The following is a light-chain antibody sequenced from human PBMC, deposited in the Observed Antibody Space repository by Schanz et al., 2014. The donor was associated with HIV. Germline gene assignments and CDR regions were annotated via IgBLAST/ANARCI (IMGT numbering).Light chain of an antibody. CDR3: QSSDSFNPKV. V-gene: IGLV6-57*04. CDR2: DSY. CDR1: GGGTASDS. J-gene: IGLJ3*02. Sequence: NFMLTQPLSVSESPGKTITISCTRSGGGTASDSVQWYQQRPGSAPTTVIYDSYQRPYGVPSRFSGSFDTPSNSASLTISGLENEDEDDYYCQSSDSFNPKVFGGGTKLTVL.